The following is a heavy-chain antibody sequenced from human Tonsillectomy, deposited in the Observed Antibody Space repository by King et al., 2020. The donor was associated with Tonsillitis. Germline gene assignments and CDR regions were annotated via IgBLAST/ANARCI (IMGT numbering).Heavy chain of an antibody. CDR2: VYYSGYT. CDR1: GGSSGSYY. D-gene: IGHD3-10*01. CDR3: ARDRGGITNAFDI. J-gene: IGHJ3*02. V-gene: IGHV4-59*01. Sequence: VQLQESGPGLVKPSETLSLTCSVSGGSSGSYYWSWIRQPPGKGLEWIGFVYYSGYTNYNPSLKSRVTISVDTSKKQFSLKLRSVTAADTAVYYCARDRGGITNAFDIWGQGTMVTVSS.